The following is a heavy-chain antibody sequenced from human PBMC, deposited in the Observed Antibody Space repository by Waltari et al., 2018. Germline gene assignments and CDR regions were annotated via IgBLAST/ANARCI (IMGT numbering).Heavy chain of an antibody. V-gene: IGHV1-69*14. J-gene: IGHJ3*01. CDR3: ARDPKGTTVIYDAFDL. Sequence: QVHLVQSGAEVKKPGSSVRVSCKASGGTFGSYEFNWVRQAPGQGLEWMGGIIPIFGTPIYAQKFQGRVTITADTSTTTAYMELSSLRFEDTAVYYCARDPKGTTVIYDAFDLWGQGTMVSVSS. CDR2: IIPIFGTP. CDR1: GGTFGSYE. D-gene: IGHD4-17*01.